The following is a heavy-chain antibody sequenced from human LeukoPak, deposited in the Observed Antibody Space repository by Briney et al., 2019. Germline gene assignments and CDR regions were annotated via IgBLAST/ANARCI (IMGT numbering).Heavy chain of an antibody. J-gene: IGHJ4*02. CDR1: GFTFNSYA. CDR3: AKALGSGRHFDF. CDR2: ITSGGGNT. Sequence: PGGSLRLSCAASGFTFNSYAMSWVRQAPGKGLEWVSAITSGGGNTYYADSVKGRFTIYRDNSKNTLYLQMNSLRAEDTAVYYCAKALGSGRHFDFWGQGTLVTVSS. V-gene: IGHV3-23*01. D-gene: IGHD3-10*01.